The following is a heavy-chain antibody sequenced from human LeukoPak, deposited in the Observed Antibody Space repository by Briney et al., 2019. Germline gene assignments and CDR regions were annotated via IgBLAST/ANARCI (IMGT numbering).Heavy chain of an antibody. D-gene: IGHD3-10*01. V-gene: IGHV3-30-3*01. CDR2: ISYDGSNK. J-gene: IGHJ4*02. Sequence: QSGGSLRLSCAASGFTFSSYAMHWVRQAPGKGLEWVAVISYDGSNKYYADSVKGRFTISRDNSKNTLYLQMNSLRAEDTAVYYCAKDLLYYYGSGSSFDYWGQGTLVTVSS. CDR3: AKDLLYYYGSGSSFDY. CDR1: GFTFSSYA.